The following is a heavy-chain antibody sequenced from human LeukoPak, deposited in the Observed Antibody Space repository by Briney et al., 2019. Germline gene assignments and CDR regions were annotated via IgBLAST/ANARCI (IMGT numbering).Heavy chain of an antibody. J-gene: IGHJ5*02. CDR3: ARLELAAAGNRWFDP. V-gene: IGHV4-39*01. CDR2: IYYSGST. Sequence: PSETLSLTCTVSGDSISSGDYYWPWVRQPPGRGLEWIGRIYYSGSTYYNPSLKSRVTISVDTSKNQFSLRLTSVTAADTAVYYCARLELAAAGNRWFDPWGQGTLVTVSS. D-gene: IGHD6-13*01. CDR1: GDSISSGDYY.